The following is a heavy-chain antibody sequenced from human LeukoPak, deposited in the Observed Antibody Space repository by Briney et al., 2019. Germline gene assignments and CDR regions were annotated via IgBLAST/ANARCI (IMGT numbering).Heavy chain of an antibody. CDR1: GYTFTGYY. CDR2: INPNSGGT. CDR3: ARGGRIKIFGEVIRTVKDDAFDI. V-gene: IGHV1-2*02. Sequence: GASVKVSCKASGYTFTGYYMHWVRQAPGQGLEWMGWINPNSGGTNYAQKFQGRVTITRDTSASTAYMELSGLRSEDVAVYYCARGGRIKIFGEVIRTVKDDAFDIWGQGTMVTVSS. J-gene: IGHJ3*02. D-gene: IGHD3-3*01.